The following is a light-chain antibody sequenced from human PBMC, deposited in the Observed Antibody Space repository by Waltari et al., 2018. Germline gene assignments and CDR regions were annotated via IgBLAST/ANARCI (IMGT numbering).Light chain of an antibody. J-gene: IGLJ2*01. CDR2: EVS. CDR1: RSDVGNYNL. CDR3: CSYAGIVV. Sequence: QSALTQPASVSGSPGQSITVSCTETRSDVGNYNLVSCYQQHPGTAPKLMIYEVSKRPLGVSNRFSGSKSGNTASLTISGRQAEDEADYYCCSYAGIVVFGGVTKLTVL. V-gene: IGLV2-23*02.